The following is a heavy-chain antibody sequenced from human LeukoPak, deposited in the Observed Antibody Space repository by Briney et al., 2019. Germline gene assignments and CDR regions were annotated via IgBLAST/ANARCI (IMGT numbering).Heavy chain of an antibody. CDR1: GGSISSYY. Sequence: SETLSHTCTVSGGSISSYYWSWIRQPAGKGLEWIGRIYTSGSTNYNPSLKSRVTMSVDTSKNQFSLKLSSVTAADTAVYYCARVGQGYSYGFGFLDYWGQGTLVTVSS. D-gene: IGHD5-18*01. J-gene: IGHJ4*02. CDR2: IYTSGST. V-gene: IGHV4-4*07. CDR3: ARVGQGYSYGFGFLDY.